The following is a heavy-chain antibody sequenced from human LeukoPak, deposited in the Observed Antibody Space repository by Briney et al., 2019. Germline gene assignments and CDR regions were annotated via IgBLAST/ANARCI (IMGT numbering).Heavy chain of an antibody. CDR3: ARDAETGAYYDYVWGSFYPRRTYYFDY. CDR2: IYYTGST. D-gene: IGHD3-16*01. J-gene: IGHJ4*02. Sequence: SETLSLTCTLSGGSISTYYWSWVRQPPGKGLEWIGYIYYTGSTYYNPSLKSRVTISVDTSKNQFSLKLSSVTAADTAVYYCARDAETGAYYDYVWGSFYPRRTYYFDYWGQGTLVTVSS. V-gene: IGHV4-59*12. CDR1: GGSISTYY.